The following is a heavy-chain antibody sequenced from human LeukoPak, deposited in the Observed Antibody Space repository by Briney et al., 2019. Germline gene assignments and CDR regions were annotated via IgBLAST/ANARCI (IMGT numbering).Heavy chain of an antibody. Sequence: PGGSLRLSCAASGXTFSSDDMSWVRQAPGMGLDWVSSISASGGGTVYADSVKGRVTISRDNSKNTLYLQMYDLRVEDTAVYSCAKNLFGSEAFSWHFDLWGRGTMVTVSS. CDR1: GXTFSSDD. J-gene: IGHJ2*01. CDR3: AKNLFGSEAFSWHFDL. CDR2: ISASGGGT. D-gene: IGHD3-16*01. V-gene: IGHV3-23*01.